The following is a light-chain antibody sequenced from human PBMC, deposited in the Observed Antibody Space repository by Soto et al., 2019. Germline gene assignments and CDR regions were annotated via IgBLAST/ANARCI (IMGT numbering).Light chain of an antibody. J-gene: IGKJ2*01. Sequence: DIQMTQSPSSLSASVGDRVTITCRASQSISSYFNWYQQKPGKAPKLLIYAASSLQSGVPSRFSGSGSWTDFTLTISSLQPEDFATYYCQQSYSTPLYTFGQGTTLEIK. V-gene: IGKV1-39*01. CDR1: QSISSY. CDR3: QQSYSTPLYT. CDR2: AAS.